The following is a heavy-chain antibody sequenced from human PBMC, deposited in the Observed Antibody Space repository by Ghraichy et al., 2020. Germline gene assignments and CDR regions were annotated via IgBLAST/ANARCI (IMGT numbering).Heavy chain of an antibody. CDR1: GGSFSGYY. Sequence: SETLSLTCAVYGGSFSGYYWSWIRQPPGKGLEWIGEINHSGSTNYNPSLKSRVTISVDTSKNQFSLKLSSVTAADTAVYYCASRDRRWSGSGSYYGMDVWGQGTTVTVSS. CDR2: INHSGST. J-gene: IGHJ6*02. V-gene: IGHV4-34*01. D-gene: IGHD3-10*01. CDR3: ASRDRRWSGSGSYYGMDV.